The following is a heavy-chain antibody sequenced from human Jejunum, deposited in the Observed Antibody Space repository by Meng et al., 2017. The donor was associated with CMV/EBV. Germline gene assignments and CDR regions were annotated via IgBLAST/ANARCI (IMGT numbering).Heavy chain of an antibody. CDR1: GFLLSSYS. D-gene: IGHD6-19*01. CDR3: ARAGLYGSGLGY. V-gene: IGHV3-21*01. CDR2: ITSDSTYI. Sequence: GFLLSSYSMNWVRQAPGKGLEWVSSITSDSTYIYYADSVKGRFTISRDNAKNSLYLQMNSLRAEDTAVYYCARAGLYGSGLGYWGQGTLVTVSS. J-gene: IGHJ4*01.